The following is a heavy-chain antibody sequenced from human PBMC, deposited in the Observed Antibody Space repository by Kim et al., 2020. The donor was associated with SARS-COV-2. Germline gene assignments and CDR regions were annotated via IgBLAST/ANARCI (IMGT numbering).Heavy chain of an antibody. V-gene: IGHV6-1*01. J-gene: IGHJ4*02. Sequence: SQTLSLTCAISGDSVSSNSAAWNWIRQSPSRGLEWLGRTYYRSKWYNDYAVSVKSRITINPDTSKNQFSLQLNSVTPEDTAVYYCARDSVRLYYYDSSGSLDYWGRGTLVTVSS. CDR2: TYYRSKWYN. D-gene: IGHD3-22*01. CDR1: GDSVSSNSAA. CDR3: ARDSVRLYYYDSSGSLDY.